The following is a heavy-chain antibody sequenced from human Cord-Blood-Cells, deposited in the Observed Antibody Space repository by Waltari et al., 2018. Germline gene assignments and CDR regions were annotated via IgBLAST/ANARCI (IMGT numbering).Heavy chain of an antibody. D-gene: IGHD6-13*01. CDR1: GYTFTSYD. J-gene: IGHJ4*02. CDR3: ARGDPYSSSWFPIDY. V-gene: IGHV1-8*01. Sequence: QVQLVQSGAEVKKPGASVKVACQASGYTFTSYDINWVRPAPGQGLEWMGWMNPNSGNTGYAQKFQGRVTMTRNTSISTAYMELSSLRSEDTAVYYCARGDPYSSSWFPIDYWGQGTLVTVSS. CDR2: MNPNSGNT.